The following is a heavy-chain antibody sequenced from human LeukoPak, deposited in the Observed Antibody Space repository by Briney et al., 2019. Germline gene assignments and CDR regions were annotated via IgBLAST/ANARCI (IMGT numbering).Heavy chain of an antibody. CDR2: IYYSGST. CDR1: GGSISSYY. V-gene: IGHV4-59*08. Sequence: SETLSLTCTVSGGSISSYYWSWIRQPPGKGLEWIGYIYYSGSTNYNPSLKSRVTISVDTSKNQFSLKLSSVTAADTAVYYCARHSLGMSFDYWGQGTLVTVSS. J-gene: IGHJ4*02. D-gene: IGHD7-27*01. CDR3: ARHSLGMSFDY.